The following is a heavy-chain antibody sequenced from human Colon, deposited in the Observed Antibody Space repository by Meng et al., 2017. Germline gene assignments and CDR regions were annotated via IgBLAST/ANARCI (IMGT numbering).Heavy chain of an antibody. J-gene: IGHJ4*02. CDR2: INPNTGGT. D-gene: IGHD2-2*02. Sequence: QVQLVQSGAEVKKPGASVKVPCKASGYIFTDYYIHWVRQAPGRGLEWVGRINPNTGGTNYGQRFQGRVTVTSDTSISTAYMDLSKLTSDDTAVYYCARPDCSSSDCYTPLHWGQGTLVTVSS. CDR3: ARPDCSSSDCYTPLH. V-gene: IGHV1-2*06. CDR1: GYIFTDYY.